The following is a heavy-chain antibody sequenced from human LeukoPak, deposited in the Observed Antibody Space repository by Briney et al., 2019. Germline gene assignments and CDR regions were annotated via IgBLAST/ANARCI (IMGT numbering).Heavy chain of an antibody. J-gene: IGHJ4*02. V-gene: IGHV3-23*01. CDR2: ISGNGGDT. Sequence: GGSLRLSCAASGFTFSSSAMSWVRQAPGKGLEWVSGISGNGGDTYYADSAKGRFTVSRDNSKNTLYLQMNSLRADDTAVYYCAKDGSGSYYLPYSSFDYWGQGTLVTVSS. CDR1: GFTFSSSA. D-gene: IGHD3-10*01. CDR3: AKDGSGSYYLPYSSFDY.